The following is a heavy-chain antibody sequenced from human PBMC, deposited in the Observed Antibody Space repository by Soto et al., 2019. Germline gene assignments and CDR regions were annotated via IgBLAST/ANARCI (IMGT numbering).Heavy chain of an antibody. D-gene: IGHD3-10*01. V-gene: IGHV2-5*01. CDR3: AHYGSGSYYDYYYYGMDV. J-gene: IGHJ6*02. Sequence: QITLKESGPPLVKPTQTLTLTCTFSGFSLSTSGVGVGWIRQPPGKALEWLALIYWNDDKRYSPSLKSRPTITKDTSKNQVVLTMTNMAPVDTATYYCAHYGSGSYYDYYYYGMDVWGQGTTVTVSS. CDR2: IYWNDDK. CDR1: GFSLSTSGVG.